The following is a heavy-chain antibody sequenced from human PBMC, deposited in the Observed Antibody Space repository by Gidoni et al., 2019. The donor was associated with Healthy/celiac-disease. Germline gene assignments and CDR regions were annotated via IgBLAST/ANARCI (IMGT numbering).Heavy chain of an antibody. J-gene: IGHJ4*02. CDR2: IWFDGSNK. CDR1: GFTFSSYG. D-gene: IGHD4-4*01. Sequence: QVQLVESGGGVVQPGRSLRLSCAAAGFTFSSYGMHWVRQAPGKGLGWLAVIWFDGSNKYYADSVKGRFTISRDNSKNTLYLQMNSLRAEDTAVYYCARDSEVTPDYWGQGTLVTVSS. V-gene: IGHV3-33*01. CDR3: ARDSEVTPDY.